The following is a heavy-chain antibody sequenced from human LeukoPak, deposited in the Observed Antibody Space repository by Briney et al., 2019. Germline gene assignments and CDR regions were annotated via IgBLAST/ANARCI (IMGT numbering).Heavy chain of an antibody. V-gene: IGHV4-59*08. J-gene: IGHJ6*03. D-gene: IGHD5-18*01. CDR2: IYYSGST. Sequence: PSETQSLTCTVSGGSISSYYWSWIRQPPGKGLEWIGYIYYSGSTNYNPSLKSRVTISVDTSKNQFSLKLSSVTAADTAVYYCASLRTAMVRGYYYYMDVWGKGTTVTVSS. CDR1: GGSISSYY. CDR3: ASLRTAMVRGYYYYMDV.